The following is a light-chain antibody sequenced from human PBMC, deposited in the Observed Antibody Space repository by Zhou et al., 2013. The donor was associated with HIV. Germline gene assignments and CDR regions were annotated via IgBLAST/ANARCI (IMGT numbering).Light chain of an antibody. CDR3: QQSYSTWWA. CDR2: AAS. CDR1: QSISNY. Sequence: DIQMTQSPSSLSASVGDRVTITCRASQSISNYLNWYHQKPGKAPKLLIFAASRLESGVPSTFSGSGSGTDFTLTISSLRPEDFATYYCQQSYSTWWAFGQGTKVEIK. J-gene: IGKJ1*01. V-gene: IGKV1-39*01.